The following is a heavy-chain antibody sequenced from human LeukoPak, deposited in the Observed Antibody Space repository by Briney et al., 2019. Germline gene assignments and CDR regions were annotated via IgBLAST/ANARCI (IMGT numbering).Heavy chain of an antibody. Sequence: AASVKVSCKASGYIFTESYIQWVRQAPGQGLEWVGRINPIGGGTNYAQSFEGRVTMTRDTSISTAYMELSRLTSDDTAIYYCARGTTEEDYWGQGTLVTVSS. CDR1: GYIFTESY. V-gene: IGHV1-2*06. CDR3: ARGTTEEDY. CDR2: INPIGGGT. D-gene: IGHD1-1*01. J-gene: IGHJ4*02.